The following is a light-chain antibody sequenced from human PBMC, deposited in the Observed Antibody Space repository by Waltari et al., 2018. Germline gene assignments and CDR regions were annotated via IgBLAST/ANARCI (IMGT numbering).Light chain of an antibody. J-gene: IGKJ2*01. Sequence: DIMMTKSPISLPVSPGEPAYISCRFSQSLLHSNGYHYLDWYLQKPGQSPQLLIYFGSNRASGVADRFSGSASGTDFTLKVSRVEAEDVGVYFCMQGLQIPFTFGQGTKLEI. V-gene: IGKV2-28*01. CDR3: MQGLQIPFT. CDR2: FGS. CDR1: QSLLHSNGYHY.